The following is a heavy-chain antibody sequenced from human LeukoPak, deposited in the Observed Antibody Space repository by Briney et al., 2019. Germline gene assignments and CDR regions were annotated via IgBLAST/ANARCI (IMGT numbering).Heavy chain of an antibody. Sequence: PSETLSLTCAVYGGSFSGYYWSWIRQPPGKGLEWIGEINHSGSTNYNPSLKSRVTISVDTSKNQFSLQLNSVTPEDTAVYYCARGSPRQPRGAFDIWGQGTMVTVSS. CDR2: INHSGST. V-gene: IGHV4-34*01. J-gene: IGHJ3*02. CDR3: ARGSPRQPRGAFDI. CDR1: GGSFSGYY. D-gene: IGHD6-13*01.